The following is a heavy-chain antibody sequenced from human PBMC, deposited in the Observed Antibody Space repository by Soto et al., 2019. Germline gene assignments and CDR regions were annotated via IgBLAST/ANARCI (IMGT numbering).Heavy chain of an antibody. V-gene: IGHV3-74*01. CDR2: INSDGSST. D-gene: IGHD5-12*01. J-gene: IGHJ4*02. CDR1: GFTFSSYW. CDR3: AFFGGYGALEF. Sequence: EVQLVESGGGLVQPGGSLRLSCAASGFTFSSYWMHWVRQAPGKGLVWVSRINSDGSSTSYADSVKGRFTISRDNAKNNLYLQNNSLSAEDTAVYFCAFFGGYGALEFLGQGTLVTVSS.